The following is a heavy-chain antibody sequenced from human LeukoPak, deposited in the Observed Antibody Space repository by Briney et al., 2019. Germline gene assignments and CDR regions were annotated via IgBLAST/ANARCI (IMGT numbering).Heavy chain of an antibody. CDR1: GFTFSDYY. D-gene: IGHD3-22*01. V-gene: IGHV3-11*04. CDR2: ISSSGSTI. Sequence: GGSLRLSCAASGFTFSDYYMSWIRQAPGKGLEWVSYISSSGSTIYYADSVKGRFTISRDNAKNSLYLQMNSLRAEDTAVYYCARPIFSQYYYDSSGSLDAFDIWGQGTMVTVSS. J-gene: IGHJ3*02. CDR3: ARPIFSQYYYDSSGSLDAFDI.